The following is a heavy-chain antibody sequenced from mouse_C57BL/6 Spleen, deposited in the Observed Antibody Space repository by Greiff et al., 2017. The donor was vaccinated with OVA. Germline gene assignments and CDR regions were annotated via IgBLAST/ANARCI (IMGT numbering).Heavy chain of an antibody. Sequence: QVQLQQSGPELVKPGASVNISCKASGYAFSSSWMYWVKQRPGKGLEWIGRIYPGDGDTNYNEKFKGKATLTADKSSSTAYMQLSSLTSEDSAVYFCAGDDYDVDWFAYWGQGTLVTVSA. V-gene: IGHV1-82*01. CDR1: GYAFSSSW. D-gene: IGHD2-4*01. J-gene: IGHJ3*01. CDR3: AGDDYDVDWFAY. CDR2: IYPGDGDT.